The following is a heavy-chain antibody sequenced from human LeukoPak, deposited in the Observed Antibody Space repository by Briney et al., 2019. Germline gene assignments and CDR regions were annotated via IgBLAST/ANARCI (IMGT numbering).Heavy chain of an antibody. CDR1: GFTFSSYA. CDR3: AKNAGSYSSSSPGYYYYYYMDV. J-gene: IGHJ6*03. D-gene: IGHD6-13*01. V-gene: IGHV3-23*01. Sequence: GGSLRLSCAASGFTFSSYAMNWVRQAPGKGLEWVSAISGGGDSAYYADSVKGRFTISRDNSKNTLYLQMNSLRAEDTAVYYCAKNAGSYSSSSPGYYYYYYMDVWGKGTTVTVSS. CDR2: ISGGGDSA.